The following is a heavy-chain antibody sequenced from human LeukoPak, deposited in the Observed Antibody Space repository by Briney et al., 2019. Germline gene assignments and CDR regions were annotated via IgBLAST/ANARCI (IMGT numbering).Heavy chain of an antibody. CDR1: GYTFTSYA. CDR2: INAGNGNT. Sequence: GASVKVSCKASGYTFTSYAMHWVRQAPGQRLEWMGWINAGNGNTKYSQKFQGRVTITRDTSASTAYMELSSLRSEDTAVYYCARGDGYGDYVGVFDYWGQGTLVTVSS. D-gene: IGHD4-17*01. V-gene: IGHV1-3*01. CDR3: ARGDGYGDYVGVFDY. J-gene: IGHJ4*02.